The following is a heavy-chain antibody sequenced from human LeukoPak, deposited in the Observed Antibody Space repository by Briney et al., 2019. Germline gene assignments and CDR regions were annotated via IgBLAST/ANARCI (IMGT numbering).Heavy chain of an antibody. CDR1: GFTFSSYS. V-gene: IGHV3-21*01. D-gene: IGHD2-15*01. CDR3: ARPETGYCSGGSCYSGGAFDI. Sequence: GGSLRLSCAASGFTFSSYSMNWVRQAPGKGLEWVSSISSSSSYIYYADSVKGRFTISRDNAKNSLYLQMNSLRAEDTAVYYCARPETGYCSGGSCYSGGAFDIWGQGTMVTVSS. J-gene: IGHJ3*02. CDR2: ISSSSSYI.